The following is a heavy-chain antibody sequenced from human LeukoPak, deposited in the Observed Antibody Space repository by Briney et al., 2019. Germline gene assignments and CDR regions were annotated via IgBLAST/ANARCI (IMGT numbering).Heavy chain of an antibody. CDR1: GFTFSSYS. D-gene: IGHD5-18*01. V-gene: IGHV3-21*01. CDR3: ARDGLLGGYYYYYGMDV. J-gene: IGHJ6*02. Sequence: GGSLRLSCAASGFTFSSYSMNWVRQAPGKGLEWVSSISSSSSYIYYADSVKGRFTISRDNAKNSLYLQMNSLRAEDTAVYYCARDGLLGGYYYYYGMDVWGQGTTVTVSS. CDR2: ISSSSSYI.